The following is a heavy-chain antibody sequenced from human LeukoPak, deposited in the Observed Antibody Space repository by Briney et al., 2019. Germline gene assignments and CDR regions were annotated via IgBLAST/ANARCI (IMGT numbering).Heavy chain of an antibody. CDR2: IWYDGSNK. CDR1: EFTFSSYG. D-gene: IGHD3-22*01. J-gene: IGHJ4*02. CDR3: ARDPGQISMIVVVDY. Sequence: GGALRLSCAASEFTFSSYGMHWVRQAPGKGLQWVAVIWYDGSNKYYAASVKGRFTISRDNSKNTLYLQMNSLRAEDTAVYYCARDPGQISMIVVVDYWGQGTLVTVSS. V-gene: IGHV3-33*08.